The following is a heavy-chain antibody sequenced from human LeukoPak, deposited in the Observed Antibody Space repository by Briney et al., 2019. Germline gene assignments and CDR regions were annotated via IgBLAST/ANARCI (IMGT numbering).Heavy chain of an antibody. V-gene: IGHV4-39*02. CDR3: AREEYSSGHTGGCFDP. Sequence: KSSETLSLTCTVSGDSVSSSSYYWGWIRQPPGKGLEWIGSRYYSGSPGYNPSLKSRVTISVDTSKNQFSLKLSSVTAADTAVYYCAREEYSSGHTGGCFDPWGQGTLVTVSS. D-gene: IGHD6-19*01. CDR1: GDSVSSSSYY. CDR2: RYYSGSP. J-gene: IGHJ5*02.